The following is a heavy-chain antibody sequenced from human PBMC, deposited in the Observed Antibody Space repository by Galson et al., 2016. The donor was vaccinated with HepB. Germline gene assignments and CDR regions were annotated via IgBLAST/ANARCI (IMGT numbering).Heavy chain of an antibody. J-gene: IGHJ5*02. Sequence: TLSLTCSVSYGSISSGDYYWSWIRQPPGKGLEWVGYIYYSVISYYMASLKSRATMSVDPSNNQFSLKLPSVTAADTAVYYCARFYYGDYGRFDPWGQGILVTVSS. CDR3: ARFYYGDYGRFDP. D-gene: IGHD4-17*01. CDR2: IYYSVIS. CDR1: YGSISSGDYY. V-gene: IGHV4-30-4*01.